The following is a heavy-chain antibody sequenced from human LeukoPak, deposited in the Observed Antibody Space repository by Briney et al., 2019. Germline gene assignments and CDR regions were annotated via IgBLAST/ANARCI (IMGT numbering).Heavy chain of an antibody. CDR3: ARVLSGRGSLYDYYYYMDV. CDR1: GFTLSSYA. CDR2: TYSNGRT. J-gene: IGHJ6*03. Sequence: GGSLRLSCAASGFTLSSYAMSWVRQAPGKGLEWVSVTYSNGRTYYADSVKGRSTISRDISKNTLYLQMNSLRAEDTAVYYCARVLSGRGSLYDYYYYMDVWGKGTTVTISS. V-gene: IGHV3-53*01. D-gene: IGHD3-10*01.